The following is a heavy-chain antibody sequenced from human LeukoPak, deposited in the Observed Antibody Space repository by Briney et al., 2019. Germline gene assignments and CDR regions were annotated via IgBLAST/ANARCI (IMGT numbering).Heavy chain of an antibody. V-gene: IGHV1-24*01. D-gene: IGHD5-18*01. CDR1: GKTLSDLS. J-gene: IGHJ4*02. CDR2: SDPEDGER. Sequence: ASVKVSCKVSGKTLSDLSIHWLRQPPGKGLEWLGGSDPEDGERIYAQMFQGRVTMTEDTSIDTAYMELSSLRSEDTAVYYCVTGFTTMAVDYFNYWGQGTLVTVSP. CDR3: VTGFTTMAVDYFNY.